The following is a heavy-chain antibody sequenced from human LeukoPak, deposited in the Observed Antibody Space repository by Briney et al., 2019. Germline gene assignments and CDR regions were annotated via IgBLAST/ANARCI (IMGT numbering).Heavy chain of an antibody. CDR3: ARDQTDYDYVWGSYRWTFDY. V-gene: IGHV3-64*01. J-gene: IGHJ4*02. CDR2: ISSNGGST. CDR1: GFTFSSYA. Sequence: PGGSLRLSCAASGFTFSSYAMHWVRQAPGKGQEYVSAISSNGGSTYYANSVKGRFTISRDNSKNTLYLQMGSLRAEDMAVCYCARDQTDYDYVWGSYRWTFDYWGQGTLVTVSS. D-gene: IGHD3-16*02.